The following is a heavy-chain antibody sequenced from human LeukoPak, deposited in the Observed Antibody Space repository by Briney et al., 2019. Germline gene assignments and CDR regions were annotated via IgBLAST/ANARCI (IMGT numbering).Heavy chain of an antibody. CDR3: ARATPRYFDY. Sequence: GGSLRLSCAPSGFTFSSYAMTWARQAPGEGLEWASTLSGSGGSTYYADSVKGRFTISRDNSKNTLYLQMNSLRAEDTSVYYCARATPRYFDYWGQGTLVTVSS. V-gene: IGHV3-23*01. CDR1: GFTFSSYA. D-gene: IGHD5-24*01. CDR2: LSGSGGST. J-gene: IGHJ4*02.